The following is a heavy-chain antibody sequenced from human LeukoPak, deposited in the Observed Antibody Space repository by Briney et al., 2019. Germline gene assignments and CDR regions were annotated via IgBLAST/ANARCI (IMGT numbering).Heavy chain of an antibody. D-gene: IGHD3-10*01. V-gene: IGHV1-18*04. CDR3: AREGFGELGHFDY. CDR2: ISAYNGNT. Sequence: GASVKVSCKASGYTFTSYGISWVRQAPGPGLERMGWISAYNGNTNYAQNLQDRVTMTTDTSTRTAYMELRSLRSDDTAVYYCAREGFGELGHFDYWGQGTLVTVSS. J-gene: IGHJ4*02. CDR1: GYTFTSYG.